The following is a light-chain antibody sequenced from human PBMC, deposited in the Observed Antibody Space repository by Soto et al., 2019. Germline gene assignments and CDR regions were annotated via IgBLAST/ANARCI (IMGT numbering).Light chain of an antibody. J-gene: IGLJ2*01. V-gene: IGLV1-40*01. CDR2: GNS. Sequence: QSVLTQPPSVSGAPGQRVTISCTGSSSNIGAGYDVHWYQQLPGTAPKLLIYGNSNRPSGVPDRFSGSNSGNTATLTISRAQAGDEADYYCQVWDSSTYVVFGGGTKLTVL. CDR3: QVWDSSTYVV. CDR1: SSNIGAGYD.